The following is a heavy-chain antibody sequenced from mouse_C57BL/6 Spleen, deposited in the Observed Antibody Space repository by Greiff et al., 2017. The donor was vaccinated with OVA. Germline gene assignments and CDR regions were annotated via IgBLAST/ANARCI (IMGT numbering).Heavy chain of an antibody. Sequence: QVQLQQPGAELVKPGASVKLSCKASGYTFTSYWMHWVKQRPGQGLEWIGMIHPNSGSTNYNEKFKSKATLTVDKSSSTAYMQLSSLTSEDSAVYYCARPPSYYRSSYFWYFDVWGTGTTATVSS. J-gene: IGHJ1*03. V-gene: IGHV1-64*01. CDR1: GYTFTSYW. D-gene: IGHD1-1*01. CDR2: IHPNSGST. CDR3: ARPPSYYRSSYFWYFDV.